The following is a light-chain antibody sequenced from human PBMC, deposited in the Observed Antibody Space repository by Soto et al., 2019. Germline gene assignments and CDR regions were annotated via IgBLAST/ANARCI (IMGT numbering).Light chain of an antibody. Sequence: DIQMTQSPSSLSASVGDRVTISCRASHFISNYLAWYHQKPGEAPKLLIYAASTLQSGVPSRFRGSGSGTEFNLTISSLQPDDFATYYCQHYNSYSGAFGQVTKV. V-gene: IGKV1-9*01. J-gene: IGKJ1*01. CDR2: AAS. CDR3: QHYNSYSGA. CDR1: HFISNY.